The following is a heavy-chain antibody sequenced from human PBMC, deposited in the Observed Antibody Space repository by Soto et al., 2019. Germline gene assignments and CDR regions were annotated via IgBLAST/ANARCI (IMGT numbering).Heavy chain of an antibody. CDR2: IYYSGST. J-gene: IGHJ4*02. CDR3: ARDSHIGLYYFDY. Sequence: SETLSLTCTVSGGSISSGDYYWSWIRQPPGKGLEWIGYIYYSGSTYYNPSLKSRVTISVDTSKNQFSLKLSSVTAADTAVYYCARDSHIGLYYFDYWGQGTLVTVSS. V-gene: IGHV4-30-4*01. CDR1: GGSISSGDYY. D-gene: IGHD2-21*01.